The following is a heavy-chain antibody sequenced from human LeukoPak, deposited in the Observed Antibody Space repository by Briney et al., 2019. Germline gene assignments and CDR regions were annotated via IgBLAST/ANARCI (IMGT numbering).Heavy chain of an antibody. D-gene: IGHD3-3*02. Sequence: SQTLSLTCTVSGGSISSGGYYWSWIRQPPGKGLEWIGSIYYSGSTYYNPSLKSRVTISVDTSKNQFSLKLSSVTAADTAVYYCARQRVLDYFDYWGQGTLVTVSS. CDR2: IYYSGST. CDR3: ARQRVLDYFDY. CDR1: GGSISSGGYY. V-gene: IGHV4-39*01. J-gene: IGHJ4*02.